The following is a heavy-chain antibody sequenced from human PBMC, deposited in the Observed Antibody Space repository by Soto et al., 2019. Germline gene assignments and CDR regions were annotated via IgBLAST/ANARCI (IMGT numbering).Heavy chain of an antibody. CDR2: ISSSSSYI. Sequence: GGALRLSCAASGFTFSSYSMNWVRQAPAKGLEWGSSISSSSSYIYYADSVKGRFTISRDNAKNSLYLQMNSLRAEDTAVYYCASGVVVPPAVGTNAAFETSSEGTM. D-gene: IGHD2-2*01. J-gene: IGHJ3*02. V-gene: IGHV3-21*01. CDR1: GFTFSSYS. CDR3: ASGVVVPPAVGTNAAFET.